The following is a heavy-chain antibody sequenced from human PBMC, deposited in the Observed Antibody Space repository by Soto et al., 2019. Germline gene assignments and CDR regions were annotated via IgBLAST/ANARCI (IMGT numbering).Heavy chain of an antibody. CDR2: ISSSSSYI. Sequence: GGSLRLSCAASGFTFSSYSMNWVRQAPGKGLEWVSSISSSSSYIYYADSVKGRFTISRDNAKNSLYLQMNSLRAEDTAVYYCARPYSGYDGNSDNVYWGQGTLVTVSS. CDR1: GFTFSSYS. CDR3: ARPYSGYDGNSDNVY. J-gene: IGHJ4*02. V-gene: IGHV3-21*01. D-gene: IGHD5-12*01.